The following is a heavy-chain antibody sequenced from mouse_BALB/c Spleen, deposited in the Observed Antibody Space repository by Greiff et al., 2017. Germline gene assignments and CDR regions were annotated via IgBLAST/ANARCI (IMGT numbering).Heavy chain of an antibody. CDR2: ISSGGSYT. CDR3: ARHYEDAMDD. CDR1: GFTFSSYA. V-gene: IGHV5-9-4*01. D-gene: IGHD1-1*01. J-gene: IGHJ4*01. Sequence: EVKVVESGGGLVKPGGSLKLSCAASGFTFSSYAMSWVRQSPEKRLEWVAEISSGGSYTYYPDTVTGRFTISRDNAKNTLYLEMSSLRSEDTAMYYCARHYEDAMDDWGQGTSVTVSS.